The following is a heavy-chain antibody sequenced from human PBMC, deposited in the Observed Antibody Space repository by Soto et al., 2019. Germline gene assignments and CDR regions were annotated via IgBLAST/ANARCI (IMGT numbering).Heavy chain of an antibody. V-gene: IGHV4-59*01. J-gene: IGHJ5*02. D-gene: IGHD3-16*01. CDR1: GGSISSYY. Sequence: SETLSLTCTVSGGSISSYYWSWIRQPPGKGLEWIGYIYHGGSTNYNPSLKSRVIISVDTSKNQFSLKLSSVTAADTAVYYCVRVLGVGRDWFDPWGQGTLVTVSS. CDR2: IYHGGST. CDR3: VRVLGVGRDWFDP.